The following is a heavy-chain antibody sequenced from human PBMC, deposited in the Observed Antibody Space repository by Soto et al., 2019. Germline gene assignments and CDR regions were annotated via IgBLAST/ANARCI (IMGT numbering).Heavy chain of an antibody. CDR3: TRDGYDYIWGSYRYKYYFDY. D-gene: IGHD3-16*02. CDR1: GFTFGDYA. J-gene: IGHJ4*02. Sequence: GGSLRLSCTASGFTFGDYAMSWFRQAPGKGLEWVGFIRSKAYGGTTEYAASVKGRFTISRDDSKSIAYLQMNSLKTEDTAVYYCTRDGYDYIWGSYRYKYYFDYWGQGTLVTVSS. V-gene: IGHV3-49*03. CDR2: IRSKAYGGTT.